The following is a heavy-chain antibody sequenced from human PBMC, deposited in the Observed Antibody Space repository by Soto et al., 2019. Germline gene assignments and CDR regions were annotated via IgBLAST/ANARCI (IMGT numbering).Heavy chain of an antibody. CDR1: GGTFTSYA. CDR2: IVPMFGTA. D-gene: IGHD6-13*01. V-gene: IGHV1-69*13. J-gene: IGHJ4*02. Sequence: GASVKVSCKASGGTFTSYAISWVRQAPGQGLEWMGGIVPMFGTAAYAQKFQGRVTITADESTTTAYMELSSLRSDDTAVYYCARGESSSWYRPNFDSWGQGTLVTVSS. CDR3: ARGESSSWYRPNFDS.